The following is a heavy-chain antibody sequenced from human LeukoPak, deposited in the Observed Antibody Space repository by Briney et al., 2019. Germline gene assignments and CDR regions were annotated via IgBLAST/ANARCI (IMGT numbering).Heavy chain of an antibody. V-gene: IGHV3-48*01. Sequence: GGSLRLSCAASGFSFSRYTMSWVRQAPGKGLEWISYISSSSTTIKYADSVKGRFIISRDNAKNSVYLQMNSLRAEDTAVYYCALIAVDWQQPFDYWGQGTLVTVSS. CDR2: ISSSSTTI. D-gene: IGHD6-13*01. CDR3: ALIAVDWQQPFDY. J-gene: IGHJ4*02. CDR1: GFSFSRYT.